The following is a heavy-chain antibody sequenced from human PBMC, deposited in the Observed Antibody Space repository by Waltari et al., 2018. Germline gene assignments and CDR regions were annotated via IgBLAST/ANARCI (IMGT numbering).Heavy chain of an antibody. D-gene: IGHD2-8*02. Sequence: QLQLQESGPGLVKPSETLSLTCTVSGGSISSSSYYWGWIRQPPGKGLEWIGSIYYSGSTYYNPSLKSRVTISVDTSKNQFSLKLSSVTAADTAVYYCAGLGTPLVPFDYWGQGTLVTVSS. CDR3: AGLGTPLVPFDY. CDR2: IYYSGST. J-gene: IGHJ4*02. CDR1: GGSISSSSYY. V-gene: IGHV4-39*07.